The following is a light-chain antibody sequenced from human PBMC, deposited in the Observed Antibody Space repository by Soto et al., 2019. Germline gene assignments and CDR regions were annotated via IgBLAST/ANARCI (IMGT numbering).Light chain of an antibody. CDR2: GAS. CDR3: QQRSKWPIT. CDR1: QSVSSGH. J-gene: IGKJ5*01. Sequence: DIVLTQSPGTLSLSPVERASLSCRASQSVSSGHLAWYQQKPGQAPRLLIYGASSRATGIPDRFSGSGSGTDFTLTISRLEPEDFAVYYCQQRSKWPITFGQGTRLEI. V-gene: IGKV3D-20*02.